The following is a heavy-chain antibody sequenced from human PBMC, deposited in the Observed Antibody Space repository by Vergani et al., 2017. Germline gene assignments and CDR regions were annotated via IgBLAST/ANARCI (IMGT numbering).Heavy chain of an antibody. J-gene: IGHJ2*01. Sequence: EVQLVESGGGLVQPGRSLRLSCAASGFTFDDYAMHWVRHAPGKGLEWVSGISWNSGSIGYADSVKGRFTISRDNAKNSLYLKMNSLRAEDTALYYCAKDENYYDSSGDFGWYFDLWGRGTLVTVSS. CDR3: AKDENYYDSSGDFGWYFDL. CDR1: GFTFDDYA. D-gene: IGHD3-22*01. V-gene: IGHV3-9*01. CDR2: ISWNSGSI.